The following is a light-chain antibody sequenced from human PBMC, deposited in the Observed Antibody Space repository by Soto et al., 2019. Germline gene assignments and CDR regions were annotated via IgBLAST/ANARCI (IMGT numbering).Light chain of an antibody. CDR1: NSDVGGYNY. CDR3: SCYISSATLYV. Sequence: QSALTQPASVSGSPGQSITISCTGTNSDVGGYNYVSWYQQHPDKAPKLMIYEVSSRPSGVSGRFSGSKSGNTASLTISSLRAEDEADYYCSCYISSATLYVFGTGTKLTVL. V-gene: IGLV2-14*01. J-gene: IGLJ1*01. CDR2: EVS.